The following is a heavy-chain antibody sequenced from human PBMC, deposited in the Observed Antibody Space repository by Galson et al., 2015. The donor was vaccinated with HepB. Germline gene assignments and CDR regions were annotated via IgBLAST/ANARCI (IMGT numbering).Heavy chain of an antibody. V-gene: IGHV6-1*01. CDR2: TYYRSKWYN. CDR3: AREVAGSGAFDI. CDR1: GDSVSSNSAA. Sequence: CAISGDSVSSNSAAWNWIRQSPSRGLEWLGRTYYRSKWYNDYAVSVKSRITVSPDTSKNQFSLQLTSVTPEDTAVYFCAREVAGSGAFDIWGQGTMVTVSS. D-gene: IGHD6-19*01. J-gene: IGHJ3*02.